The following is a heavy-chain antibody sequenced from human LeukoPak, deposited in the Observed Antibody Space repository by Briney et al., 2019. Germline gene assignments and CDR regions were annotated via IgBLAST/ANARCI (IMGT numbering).Heavy chain of an antibody. CDR2: IYPGDSDT. D-gene: IGHD2-2*01. CDR3: ARRPSYYFDY. J-gene: IGHJ4*02. V-gene: IGHV5-51*01. Sequence: GESLKISCKGSGYSFTSYWIGWVRQMPGKGLEWMGIIYPGDSDTRYSPSFRGQVTISVDTSLSTTYLQWSSLRASDTAMYYCARRPSYYFDYWGQGILVTVSS. CDR1: GYSFTSYW.